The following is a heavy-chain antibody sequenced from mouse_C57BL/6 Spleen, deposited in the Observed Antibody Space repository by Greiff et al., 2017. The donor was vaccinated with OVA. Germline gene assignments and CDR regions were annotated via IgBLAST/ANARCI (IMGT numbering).Heavy chain of an antibody. V-gene: IGHV1-15*01. CDR1: GYTFTDYE. CDR2: IDPETGGT. J-gene: IGHJ2*01. CDR3: TRGNYYFDY. Sequence: VQLQQSGAELVRPGASVTLSCKASGYTFTDYEMHWVKQTPVHGLEWIGAIDPETGGTAYNQKFKGKAILTADKSSSTAYMELRSLTSEDSAVYYCTRGNYYFDYWGQGTTLTVSS.